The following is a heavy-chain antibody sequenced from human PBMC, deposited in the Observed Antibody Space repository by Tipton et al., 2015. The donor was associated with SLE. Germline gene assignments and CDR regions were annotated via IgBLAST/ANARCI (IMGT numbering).Heavy chain of an antibody. V-gene: IGHV4-4*07. CDR2: IYTSGST. D-gene: IGHD5-12*01. J-gene: IGHJ4*02. CDR3: ARLERSGHDLPEGY. CDR1: GGSISSYY. Sequence: TLSLTCTVSGGSISSYYWSWIRQPAGKGLEWIGRIYTSGSTSHNPSLKSRVSVSVDTSRKQFFLNLNSVTAADTAVYYCARLERSGHDLPEGYWGPGTLVTVSS.